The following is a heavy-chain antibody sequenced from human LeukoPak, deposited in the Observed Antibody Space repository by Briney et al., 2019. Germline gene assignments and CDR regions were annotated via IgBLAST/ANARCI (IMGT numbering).Heavy chain of an antibody. Sequence: PEGSLRLSCAASGFIFSNYYMNWVRQAPGKGPEWLANINQAGSVHNYVDFVRGRFTISRDNAKNSLYLQMSSLRVEDTAVYYCVVAARVGPDTCWGRGTLVAVSS. V-gene: IGHV3-7*02. CDR2: INQAGSVH. J-gene: IGHJ4*02. D-gene: IGHD5-12*01. CDR3: VVAARVGPDTC. CDR1: GFIFSNYY.